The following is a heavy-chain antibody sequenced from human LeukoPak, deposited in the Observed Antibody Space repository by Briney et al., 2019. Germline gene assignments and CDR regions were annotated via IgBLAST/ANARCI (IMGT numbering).Heavy chain of an antibody. CDR1: GGSISSSSYY. CDR3: ARTDYGDFYYFDY. J-gene: IGHJ4*02. V-gene: IGHV4-39*07. Sequence: PSETLSLTCTVSGGSISSSSYYWGWIRQPPGKGLEWIGSIYYSGSTYYNPSLKSRVTISVDTSKNQFSLKLSSVTAADTAVYYCARTDYGDFYYFDYWGQGTLVTVSS. D-gene: IGHD4-17*01. CDR2: IYYSGST.